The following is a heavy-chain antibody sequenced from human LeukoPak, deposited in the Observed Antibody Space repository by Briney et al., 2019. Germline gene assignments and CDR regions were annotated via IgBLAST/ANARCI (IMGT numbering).Heavy chain of an antibody. D-gene: IGHD6-19*01. CDR3: AREGVGKQWVVAGLREYYYYGMDV. J-gene: IGHJ6*02. CDR2: TYYRSKWYN. CDR1: GDSVSSNSAA. Sequence: SQTLSLTCAISGDSVSSNSAAWNWIRQSPSRGLEWLGRTYYRSKWYNDYAVSVKSRITINPDTSKNQFSLQLNSVTPEDTAVYYCAREGVGKQWVVAGLREYYYYGMDVWGQGTTVTVSS. V-gene: IGHV6-1*01.